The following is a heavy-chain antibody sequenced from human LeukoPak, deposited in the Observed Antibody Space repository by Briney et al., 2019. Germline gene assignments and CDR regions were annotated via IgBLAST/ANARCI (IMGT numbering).Heavy chain of an antibody. CDR1: GFTNSSYA. Sequence: GGSLRLSCAASGFTNSSYAMSWVRQAPGKGLEWVSTISGSGGSTYYADSVKGRFTISRDNSKNTLYLQMNSLRAEDTAVYYCAKDAHSSGWYVPIDYWGQGTLVTVSS. V-gene: IGHV3-23*01. D-gene: IGHD6-19*01. J-gene: IGHJ4*02. CDR2: ISGSGGST. CDR3: AKDAHSSGWYVPIDY.